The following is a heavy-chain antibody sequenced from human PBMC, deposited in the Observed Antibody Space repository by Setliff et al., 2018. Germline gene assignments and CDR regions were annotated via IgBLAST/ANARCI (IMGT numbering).Heavy chain of an antibody. CDR3: VRVLYDYSFES. V-gene: IGHV4-4*08. Sequence: SETLSLTCNVSGASISSSYWTWIRQPPGNELEWIGYVYSSSSPYYEPSLESRVTMSIDTSKNQISLQLRSLTAADTAVYYCVRVLYDYSFESWGQGTLGTVSS. CDR1: GASISSSY. D-gene: IGHD4-4*01. CDR2: VYSSSSP. J-gene: IGHJ4*02.